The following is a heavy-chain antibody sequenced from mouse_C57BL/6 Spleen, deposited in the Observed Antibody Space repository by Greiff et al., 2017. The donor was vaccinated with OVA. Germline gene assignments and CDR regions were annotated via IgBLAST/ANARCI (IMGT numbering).Heavy chain of an antibody. CDR2: IRLKSDNYAT. V-gene: IGHV6-3*01. CDR3: TLLLSSY. D-gene: IGHD1-1*01. Sequence: EVQRVESGGGLVQPGGSMKLSCVASGFTFSNYWTNWVRQSPEKGLEWVAQIRLKSDNYATHYAESVKGRFTISRDDSKGSVYLQMNNLRAEDTGIYYCTLLLSSYWGQGTLVTVSA. CDR1: GFTFSNYW. J-gene: IGHJ3*01.